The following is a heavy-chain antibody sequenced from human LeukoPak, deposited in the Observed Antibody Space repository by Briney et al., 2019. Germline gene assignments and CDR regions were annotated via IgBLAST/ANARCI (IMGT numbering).Heavy chain of an antibody. D-gene: IGHD3-16*01. CDR3: VREVGRPKTFYFDS. CDR2: ISETI. V-gene: IGHV3-48*04. J-gene: IGHJ4*02. CDR1: GFVFSRDN. Sequence: GGSLRLSCIASGFVFSRDNMNWVRQAPGKGLEWVAHISETIYYADSVQGRFTISRDNAKNSLYLQMSNLRVDDTAMYYCVREVGRPKTFYFDSWGREPRSPSPQ.